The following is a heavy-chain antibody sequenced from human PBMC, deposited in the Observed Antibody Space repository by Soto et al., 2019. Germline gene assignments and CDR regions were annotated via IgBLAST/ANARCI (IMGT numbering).Heavy chain of an antibody. Sequence: SETLSLTCAVCGGSFSGYYWSWIRQPPGKGLEWIGEINHSGSTNYNPSLKSRVTISVDTSKNQFSLKLSSVTAADTAVYYCARDTGDYVWGSYRLYYFDYWGQGTLVTV. CDR2: INHSGST. V-gene: IGHV4-34*01. CDR3: ARDTGDYVWGSYRLYYFDY. D-gene: IGHD3-16*02. J-gene: IGHJ4*02. CDR1: GGSFSGYY.